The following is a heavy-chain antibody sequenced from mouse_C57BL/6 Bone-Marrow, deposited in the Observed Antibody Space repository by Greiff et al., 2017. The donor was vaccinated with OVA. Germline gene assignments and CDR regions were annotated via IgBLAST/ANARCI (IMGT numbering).Heavy chain of an antibody. V-gene: IGHV1-26*01. CDR1: GYTFTDYY. D-gene: IGHD1-1*01. CDR2: INPNNGGT. J-gene: IGHJ1*03. CDR3: AREGPDYYGISPWYFDV. Sequence: VQLQQSGPELVKPGASVKISCKASGYTFTDYYMNWVKQSHGKSLEWIGDINPNNGGTSYNQKFKGKAKLTVDKSSSTAYMELRSLTSEDSAVDYCAREGPDYYGISPWYFDVWGTGTTVTVSS.